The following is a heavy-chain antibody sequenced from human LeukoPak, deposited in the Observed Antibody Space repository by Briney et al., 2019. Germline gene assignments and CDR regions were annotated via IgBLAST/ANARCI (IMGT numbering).Heavy chain of an antibody. V-gene: IGHV3-9*03. D-gene: IGHD3-10*01. CDR2: ISWNSGSI. Sequence: GRSLRLSCAASGFTFDDYAMHWVRQAPGKGLEWVSGISWNSGSIGYADSVKGRFTISRDNAKNSLYLQMNSLRAEDMALYYCAKDKGYGSGSYNYFDYWGQGTLVTVPS. CDR1: GFTFDDYA. CDR3: AKDKGYGSGSYNYFDY. J-gene: IGHJ4*02.